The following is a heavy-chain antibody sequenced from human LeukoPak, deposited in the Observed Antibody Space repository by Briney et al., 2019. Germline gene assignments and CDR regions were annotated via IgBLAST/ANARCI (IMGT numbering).Heavy chain of an antibody. CDR3: ARKAQYNGHYPLDY. J-gene: IGHJ4*02. D-gene: IGHD1-7*01. CDR2: TSDRGDYT. V-gene: IGHV3-11*01. CDR1: GFTFNDSY. Sequence: GGSLRLSCAASGFTFNDSYMSWIRQAPGKGLEWVSGTSDRGDYTYYADSVKGRFTISRDSSKNTLFLQMNSLRAEDTALYFCARKAQYNGHYPLDYWGQGTLVTVSS.